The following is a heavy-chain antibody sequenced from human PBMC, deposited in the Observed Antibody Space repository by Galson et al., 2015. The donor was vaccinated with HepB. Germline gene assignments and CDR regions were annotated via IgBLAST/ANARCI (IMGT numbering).Heavy chain of an antibody. CDR1: GYSFTSYW. D-gene: IGHD3-3*01. CDR3: ARQSPGLLRFLGELNWFDP. Sequence: QSGAEVKKPGESLRISCTGSGYSFTSYWISWVRQMPGKGLEWMGRIDPSDSYTNYSPSFQGHVTISADKSISTAYLQWSSLKASDTAMYYCARQSPGLLRFLGELNWFDPWGQGTLVTVSS. J-gene: IGHJ5*02. CDR2: IDPSDSYT. V-gene: IGHV5-10-1*01.